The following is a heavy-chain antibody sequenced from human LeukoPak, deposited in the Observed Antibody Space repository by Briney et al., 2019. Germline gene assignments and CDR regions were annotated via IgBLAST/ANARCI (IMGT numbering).Heavy chain of an antibody. CDR3: ARARYCSSTSCPDY. J-gene: IGHJ4*02. CDR1: GFTFSSYE. CDR2: ISSSGSTI. V-gene: IGHV3-48*03. D-gene: IGHD2-2*01. Sequence: GGSLRLSCAASGFTFSSYEMNWVRQAPGKGLEWVSYISSSGSTIYYAGSVKGRFTISRDNAKNSLYLQMNSLRAEDTAVYYCARARYCSSTSCPDYWGQGTLVTVSS.